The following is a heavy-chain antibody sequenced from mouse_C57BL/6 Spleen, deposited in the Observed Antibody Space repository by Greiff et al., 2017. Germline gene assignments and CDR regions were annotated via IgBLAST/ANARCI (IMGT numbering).Heavy chain of an antibody. V-gene: IGHV1-66*01. CDR3: ARDWDGFAY. CDR1: GYSFTSYY. Sequence: VQLQQSGPELVKPGASVKISCKASGYSFTSYYIHWVKQRPGQGLEWIGWIYPGSGNTKYNEKFKGKATLTADTSSSTAYMQLSRLTSEDSAVYYCARDWDGFAYWGQGTLVTVSA. CDR2: IYPGSGNT. D-gene: IGHD4-1*01. J-gene: IGHJ3*01.